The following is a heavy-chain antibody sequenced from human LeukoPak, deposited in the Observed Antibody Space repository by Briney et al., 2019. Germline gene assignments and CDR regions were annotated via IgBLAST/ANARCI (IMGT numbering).Heavy chain of an antibody. V-gene: IGHV3-43D*04. CDR3: AKDIRAGAYAFDI. Sequence: GGSLRLSCAASGFTFDDYAMHWVRHAPGKGLDWVSLISWDGGSTYYADSVKGRFTISRDNSKNSLYLQMNSLRAEDTALYYCAKDIRAGAYAFDIWGQGTMVTVSS. CDR1: GFTFDDYA. J-gene: IGHJ3*02. CDR2: ISWDGGST. D-gene: IGHD3-10*01.